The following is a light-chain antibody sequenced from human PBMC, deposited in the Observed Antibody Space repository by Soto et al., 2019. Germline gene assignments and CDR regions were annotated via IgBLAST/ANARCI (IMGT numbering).Light chain of an antibody. Sequence: QSVLTQPPSVSWAPGQRVTISCTGSSSNIGAGYDVHWYQQLPGTAPKLLIYGNSNRPSGVPDRFSGSKSGTSASLAITGLQAEDESDYYSQSYDSSLSGCVFGTGTKVTV. J-gene: IGLJ1*01. V-gene: IGLV1-40*01. CDR1: SSNIGAGYD. CDR3: QSYDSSLSGCV. CDR2: GNS.